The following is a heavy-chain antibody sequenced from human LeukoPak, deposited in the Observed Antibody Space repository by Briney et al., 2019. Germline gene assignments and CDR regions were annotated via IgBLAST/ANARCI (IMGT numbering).Heavy chain of an antibody. CDR1: GITLSSYG. Sequence: GGSLRLSCAASGITLSSYGMHWVRQAPGKGLEWVAVIWYDGSNEYYADSVKGRFTISRDNSKNTLYLQMNSLRAEDTAVYHCAKPASGTYYMFDYWGQGTLVTVSS. D-gene: IGHD1-26*01. J-gene: IGHJ4*02. CDR2: IWYDGSNE. CDR3: AKPASGTYYMFDY. V-gene: IGHV3-33*06.